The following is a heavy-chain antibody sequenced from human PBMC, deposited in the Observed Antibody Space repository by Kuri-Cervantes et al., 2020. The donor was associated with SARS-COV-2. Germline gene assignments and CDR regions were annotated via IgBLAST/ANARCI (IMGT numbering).Heavy chain of an antibody. CDR2: IYHSGST. CDR1: GYSISRGYY. Sequence: SETLSLTCTVSGYSISRGYYWGWIRQPPGKGLEWIGSIYHSGSTYYNPSLKSRVTISVDTSKNQFSLKLSSVTAADTAVYYCARQGLETPYNWFDPWGQGTLVTVSS. V-gene: IGHV4-38-2*02. CDR3: ARQGLETPYNWFDP. J-gene: IGHJ5*02. D-gene: IGHD1-1*01.